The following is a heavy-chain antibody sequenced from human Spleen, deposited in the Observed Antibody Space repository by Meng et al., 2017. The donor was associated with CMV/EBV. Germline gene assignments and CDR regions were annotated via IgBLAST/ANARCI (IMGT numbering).Heavy chain of an antibody. D-gene: IGHD2-8*02. CDR1: GFTFSNYQ. Sequence: GESLKISCAVYGFTFSNYQMHWVRQAPGKGLEWVSYISGSGTTIYYADSVKGRFSISRDNAKNSLFLEMSSLRGEDTAVYYCVRDSRGVAARYYLDYWGPGRLVTVSS. CDR3: VRDSRGVAARYYLDY. J-gene: IGHJ4*02. CDR2: ISGSGTTI. V-gene: IGHV3-11*01.